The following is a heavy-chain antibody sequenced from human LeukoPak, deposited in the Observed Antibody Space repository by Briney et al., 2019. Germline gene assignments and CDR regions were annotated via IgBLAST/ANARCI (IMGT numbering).Heavy chain of an antibody. J-gene: IGHJ3*02. Sequence: SETLSLTCAVSGGSISSSNWWSWVRQPPGKGLEWIGEIYHSGSTNYNPSLKSRVTISVDKSKNQFSLKLSSVTAADTAVYYCARDGPDDILTGYYSSAFDIWGQGTMVTVSS. CDR1: GGSISSSNW. CDR3: ARDGPDDILTGYYSSAFDI. CDR2: IYHSGST. V-gene: IGHV4-4*02. D-gene: IGHD3-9*01.